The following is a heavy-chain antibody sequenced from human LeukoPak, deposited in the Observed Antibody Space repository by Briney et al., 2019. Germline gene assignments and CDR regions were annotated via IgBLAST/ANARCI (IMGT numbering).Heavy chain of an antibody. V-gene: IGHV3-30*18. Sequence: GGSLRLSCAASGFTFSSYGMHWVRQAPGKGLEWVAVISYDGSNKYYVDSVKGRFTISRDNSKNTLYLQMNSLRAEDTAVYYCAKVMRYSYGPFDYWGQGTLVTVSS. D-gene: IGHD5-18*01. J-gene: IGHJ4*02. CDR3: AKVMRYSYGPFDY. CDR1: GFTFSSYG. CDR2: ISYDGSNK.